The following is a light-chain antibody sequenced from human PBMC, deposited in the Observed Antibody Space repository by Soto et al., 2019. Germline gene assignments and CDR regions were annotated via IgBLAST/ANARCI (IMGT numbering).Light chain of an antibody. CDR1: QDIDSW. V-gene: IGKV1-12*01. J-gene: IGKJ2*01. CDR3: QQTDSFPYT. CDR2: AAN. Sequence: DTQLTQPQSSVSASVGARATIAFRASQDIDSWLVWYQQRPGEAPKLLIYAANSLQSGVPSRFSGSGSGTDFTLTISYLQPEDFATYYCQQTDSFPYTFGLGTKLEIK.